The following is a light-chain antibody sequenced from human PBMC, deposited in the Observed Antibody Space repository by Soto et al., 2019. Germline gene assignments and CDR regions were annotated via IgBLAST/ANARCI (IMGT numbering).Light chain of an antibody. CDR1: QSVSSN. Sequence: EIVMTQSPSTLSVSPGERATLSCRASQSVSSNLAWYQQKPGQAPRLLIYGASTRATGIPARFSGSGSGTEYTLPISSLQSEDFAVYYCQQYNNWPRITFGQGTQLEIK. CDR2: GAS. V-gene: IGKV3-15*01. J-gene: IGKJ5*01. CDR3: QQYNNWPRIT.